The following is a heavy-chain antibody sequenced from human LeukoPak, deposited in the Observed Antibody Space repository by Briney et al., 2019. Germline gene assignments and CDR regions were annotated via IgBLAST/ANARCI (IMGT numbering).Heavy chain of an antibody. Sequence: ASVKVSCKASGYTFTSYGISWVRQAPGQGLEWMGWISAYNGNTNYAQKLQGRVTMTTDTSTSTAYMELRSLRSDDTAVYYCARDEARYCSSGSCSNIDYWGQGTLVTVPS. J-gene: IGHJ4*02. CDR3: ARDEARYCSSGSCSNIDY. CDR1: GYTFTSYG. D-gene: IGHD2-15*01. V-gene: IGHV1-18*01. CDR2: ISAYNGNT.